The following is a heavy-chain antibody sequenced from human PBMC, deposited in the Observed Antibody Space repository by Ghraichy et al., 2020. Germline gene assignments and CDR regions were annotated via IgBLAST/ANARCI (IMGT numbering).Heavy chain of an antibody. J-gene: IGHJ4*02. D-gene: IGHD5-12*01. CDR3: TTAGIWEYSGYILFDY. CDR2: IRSKAYGGTT. V-gene: IGHV3-49*03. Sequence: GGSLRLSCTASGFTFGDYAMSWFRQAPGKGLEWVGFIRSKAYGGTTEYAASVKGRFTISRDDSKSIAYLQMNSLKTEDTAVYYCTTAGIWEYSGYILFDYWGQGTLVTVSS. CDR1: GFTFGDYA.